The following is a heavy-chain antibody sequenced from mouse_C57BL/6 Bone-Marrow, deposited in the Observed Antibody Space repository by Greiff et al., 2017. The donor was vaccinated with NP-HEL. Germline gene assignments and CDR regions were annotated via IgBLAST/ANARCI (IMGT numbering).Heavy chain of an antibody. CDR1: GFSLTSYG. CDR3: ARIDGPYAMDY. Sequence: VQLQESGPGLVAPSQSLSLTCTVSGFSLTSYGVDWVRPSPGQGLEWLGVIWGVGSTNYNSALKSRLSISKDNSKSQVFLKMNSLLTDDTAMYYGARIDGPYAMDYWGQGTSVTVSS. V-gene: IGHV2-6*01. CDR2: IWGVGST. J-gene: IGHJ4*01. D-gene: IGHD2-3*01.